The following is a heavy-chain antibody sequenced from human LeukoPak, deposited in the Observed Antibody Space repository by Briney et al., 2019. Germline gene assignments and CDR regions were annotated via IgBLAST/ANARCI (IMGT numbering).Heavy chain of an antibody. CDR3: AKSSGSYILRTEHFDY. CDR1: GFTFDDYA. D-gene: IGHD1-26*01. Sequence: GGSLRLSCAASGFTFDDYAMHWVRQAPGKGLEWVSGISWNSDSIGYADSVKGRFTISRDNAKNSLYLQMNSLRAEDMAFYYCAKSSGSYILRTEHFDYWGQGTLVTVSS. J-gene: IGHJ4*02. CDR2: ISWNSDSI. V-gene: IGHV3-9*03.